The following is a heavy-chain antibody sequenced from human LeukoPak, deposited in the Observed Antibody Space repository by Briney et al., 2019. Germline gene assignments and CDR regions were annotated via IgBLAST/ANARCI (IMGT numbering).Heavy chain of an antibody. V-gene: IGHV3-23*01. Sequence: GGSLRLSCAASGFSFSSYAMNWVRQAPGKGLEWVSSISASGASTYYADSVKGRLAISRDNSKNTLYLQMNSLRAEDTAVFYCAKSANYYGSGSDDPWGQGTLVTVSS. CDR2: ISASGAST. CDR1: GFSFSSYA. CDR3: AKSANYYGSGSDDP. D-gene: IGHD3-10*01. J-gene: IGHJ5*02.